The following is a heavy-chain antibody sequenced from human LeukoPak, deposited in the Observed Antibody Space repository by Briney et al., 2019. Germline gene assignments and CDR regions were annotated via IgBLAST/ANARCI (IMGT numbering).Heavy chain of an antibody. CDR2: INTDGTST. CDR3: ARDAGDCGGDCPRWFDP. CDR1: GFTFSSYW. V-gene: IGHV3-74*01. J-gene: IGHJ5*02. D-gene: IGHD2-21*02. Sequence: GGSLRLSCAASGFTFSSYWMHWVRQAPGKGLVWVSRINTDGTSTSYADSVKGRFTISRDNAKNTVDLQMNSLRGEDTAVYYCARDAGDCGGDCPRWFDPWGQGTLVTVSS.